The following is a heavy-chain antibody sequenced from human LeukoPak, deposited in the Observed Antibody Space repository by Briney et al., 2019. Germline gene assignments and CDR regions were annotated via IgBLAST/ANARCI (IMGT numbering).Heavy chain of an antibody. V-gene: IGHV3-30-3*01. CDR2: ISYDGSNK. D-gene: IGHD6-13*01. CDR1: GFTFSSYA. CDR3: ARDAPDSSSWEFDY. J-gene: IGHJ4*02. Sequence: GGSLRLSCAASGFTFSSYAMHWARQAPGKGLEWVAVISYDGSNKYYADSVKGRFTISRDNSKNTLYLQMNSLRAEDTAVYYCARDAPDSSSWEFDYWGQGTLVTVSS.